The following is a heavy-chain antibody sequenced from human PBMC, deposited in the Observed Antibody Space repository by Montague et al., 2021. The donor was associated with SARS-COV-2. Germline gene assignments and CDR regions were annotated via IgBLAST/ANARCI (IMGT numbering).Heavy chain of an antibody. J-gene: IGHJ4*02. Sequence: SPRLSCAASGFTFSSYAMHWVRQAPGKGLEWVAVISYDGSNKYYADSVKGRFTISRDNSKNTLYLQMNSLRAEDTAVYYCARDNYDYVWGSYRYIYWGQGTLVTVSS. CDR2: ISYDGSNK. V-gene: IGHV3-30*04. D-gene: IGHD3-16*02. CDR3: ARDNYDYVWGSYRYIY. CDR1: GFTFSSYA.